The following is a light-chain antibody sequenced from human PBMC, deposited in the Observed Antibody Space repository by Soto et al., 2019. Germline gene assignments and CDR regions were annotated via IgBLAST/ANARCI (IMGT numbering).Light chain of an antibody. J-gene: IGKJ1*01. CDR1: QGRVYSDGNTF. CDR2: QVS. V-gene: IGKV2-30*01. CDR3: VQGTHWPWT. Sequence: DVVMTQSPLSLSVTLGQPASISCRSSQGRVYSDGNTFLNWFHQRPGQSPRRLIYQVSNRDSGVPDRFSGSGSGTDYTLTISRVEAEDVGIYYCVQGTHWPWTFGQGTKEEIK.